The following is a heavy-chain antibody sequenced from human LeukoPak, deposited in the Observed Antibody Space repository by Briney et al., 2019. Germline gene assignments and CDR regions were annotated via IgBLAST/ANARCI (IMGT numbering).Heavy chain of an antibody. CDR2: ISGDDGST. CDR3: ARDREGYFDY. V-gene: IGHV3-23*01. J-gene: IGHJ4*02. CDR1: GFTFSNYA. Sequence: GGSLRLSCAASGFTFSNYAMNWVRQPPGKGLEWVSGISGDDGSTYYADSVKGRFTISRDNSKNTLYLQMNSLRAEDTAVYYCARDREGYFDYWGQGTLVTVSS.